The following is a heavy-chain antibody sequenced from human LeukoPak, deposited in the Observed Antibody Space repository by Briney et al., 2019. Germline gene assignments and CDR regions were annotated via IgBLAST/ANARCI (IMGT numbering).Heavy chain of an antibody. CDR3: AAVSLGNYYYYYGMDV. J-gene: IGHJ6*02. V-gene: IGHV1-18*01. CDR1: GYTFSSYG. Sequence: GASVKVSCKASGYTFSSYGISWVRQAPGQGLEWMAWISAYNDNTNYAQRFQGRVTMTTDTSTNTAYMELRSLRSDDTAVYYCAAVSLGNYYYYYGMDVWGQGTTVTVSS. CDR2: ISAYNDNT. D-gene: IGHD3-16*02.